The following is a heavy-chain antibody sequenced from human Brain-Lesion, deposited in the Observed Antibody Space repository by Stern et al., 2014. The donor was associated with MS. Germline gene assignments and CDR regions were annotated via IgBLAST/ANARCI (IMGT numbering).Heavy chain of an antibody. D-gene: IGHD2-2*01. CDR2: INPNSGGT. V-gene: IGHV1-2*04. Sequence: DQLVESGAEVKKPGASVRVSCEASGNSFTHFYIHWVRQAPGQGLEWMGWINPNSGGTKVAQKFQGWVTITRDTSMTTAYMEVTSLTSDDTAVYYCARGGRYYADYWGQGTLVTVSS. CDR3: ARGGRYYADY. CDR1: GNSFTHFY. J-gene: IGHJ4*02.